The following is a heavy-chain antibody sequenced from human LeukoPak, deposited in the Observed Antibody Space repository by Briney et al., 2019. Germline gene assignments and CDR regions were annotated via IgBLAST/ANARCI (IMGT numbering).Heavy chain of an antibody. Sequence: PGGSLRLSCAASGFTFSSYEMNWVRQAPGKGLEWVSYISSSSSTIYYADSVKGRFTISRDNAKNSLYLQMNSLRAEDTAVYYCARGGGVITPLDAFDIWGQGTMVTVSS. D-gene: IGHD3-22*01. J-gene: IGHJ3*02. CDR1: GFTFSSYE. CDR3: ARGGGVITPLDAFDI. V-gene: IGHV3-48*01. CDR2: ISSSSSTI.